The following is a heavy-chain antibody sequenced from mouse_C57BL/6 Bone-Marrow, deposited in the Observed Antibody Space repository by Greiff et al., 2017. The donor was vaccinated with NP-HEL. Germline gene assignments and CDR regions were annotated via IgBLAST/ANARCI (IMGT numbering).Heavy chain of an antibody. CDR2: IYPGNSDT. D-gene: IGHD1-1*01. CDR3: TRWGAQRDYGTYWYFDV. Sequence: EVQLQQSGTVLARPGASVKMSCKTSGYTFTSYWMHWVKQRPGQGLEWIGAIYPGNSDTSYNQKFKGKAKLTAVTSASTAYMELSSLTNEDSAVYYCTRWGAQRDYGTYWYFDVWGTGTTVTVSS. J-gene: IGHJ1*03. CDR1: GYTFTSYW. V-gene: IGHV1-5*01.